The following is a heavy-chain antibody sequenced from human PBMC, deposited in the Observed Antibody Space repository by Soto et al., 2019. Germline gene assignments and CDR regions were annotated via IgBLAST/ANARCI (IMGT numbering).Heavy chain of an antibody. Sequence: PGGSLRLSCAASGFTFSSYAMHWVRQAPGKGLEWVAVISYDGSNKYYADSVKGRFTISRDNSKNTLYLQMNSLGAEDTAVYYCARDSGRVVITRPADYWGQGTLVTVSS. J-gene: IGHJ4*02. CDR1: GFTFSSYA. CDR3: ARDSGRVVITRPADY. CDR2: ISYDGSNK. V-gene: IGHV3-30-3*01. D-gene: IGHD3-22*01.